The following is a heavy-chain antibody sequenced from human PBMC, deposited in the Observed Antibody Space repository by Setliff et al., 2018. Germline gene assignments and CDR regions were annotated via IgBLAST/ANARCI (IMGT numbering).Heavy chain of an antibody. D-gene: IGHD5-12*01. CDR2: IYYSGST. Sequence: SETLSLTCTVSGGSISSSSYYWGWIRQPPGKGLEWIGSIYYSGSTYYNTSLKSRVTISVDTSKNQFSLKLSSVTAADTAVYYCARQDSGWFDYWGQGTLVTVSS. J-gene: IGHJ4*02. CDR3: ARQDSGWFDY. CDR1: GGSISSSSYY. V-gene: IGHV4-39*01.